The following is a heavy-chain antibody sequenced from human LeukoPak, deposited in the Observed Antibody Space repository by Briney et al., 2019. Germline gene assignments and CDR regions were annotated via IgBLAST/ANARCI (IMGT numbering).Heavy chain of an antibody. D-gene: IGHD3-10*01. Sequence: PGGSLRLSCAASGFTFSNFAMRWIRQPPGKGLEWIGSIYYSGSTYYNPSLKSRVTISVDTSKNQFSLKVSSVTAADTAVYYCARRELLSTPDAFDIWGQGTLVTVSS. V-gene: IGHV4-39*01. CDR1: GFTFSNFA. CDR3: ARRELLSTPDAFDI. J-gene: IGHJ4*02. CDR2: IYYSGST.